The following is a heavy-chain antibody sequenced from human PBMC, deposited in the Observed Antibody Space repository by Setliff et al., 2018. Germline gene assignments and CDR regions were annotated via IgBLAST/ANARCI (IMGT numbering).Heavy chain of an antibody. CDR3: FGAGTCSY. CDR1: GFTFSSFW. J-gene: IGHJ4*02. D-gene: IGHD3-10*01. Sequence: VGSLRLSCAASGFTFSSFWMSWVRQSPGKGLEWVANINQDGSGKYYVDSVKGRFTISRDNAKNSLSLQMNSLRTEDTAVYYCFGAGTCSYWGQGTLVTVSS. V-gene: IGHV3-7*01. CDR2: INQDGSGK.